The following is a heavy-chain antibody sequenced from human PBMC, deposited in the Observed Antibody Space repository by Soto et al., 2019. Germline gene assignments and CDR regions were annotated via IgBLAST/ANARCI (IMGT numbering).Heavy chain of an antibody. J-gene: IGHJ4*02. CDR3: ARAGLGDGSDY. Sequence: SETLSLTCAVSGGSISSGGYSWSWIRQPPGKGLEWIGYIYHSGSTYYNPSLKSRVTISVDTSKNQFSLKLSSVTAADTAVYYCARAGLGDGSDYWGQRTLVIVSS. CDR2: IYHSGST. D-gene: IGHD1-26*01. CDR1: GGSISSGGYS. V-gene: IGHV4-30-2*01.